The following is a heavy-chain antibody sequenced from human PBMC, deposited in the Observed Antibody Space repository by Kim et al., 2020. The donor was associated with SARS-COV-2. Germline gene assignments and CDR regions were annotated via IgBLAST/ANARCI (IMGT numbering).Heavy chain of an antibody. D-gene: IGHD3-10*01. CDR2: IDPSDSYT. J-gene: IGHJ6*02. Sequence: GESLKISCKGSGYSFTSYWISWVRQMPGKGLEWMGRIDPSDSYTNYSPSFQGHVTISADKSISTAYLQWSSLKASDTAMYYCARLETMVRGVTYYYYGMDVWGQGTTVTVSS. CDR3: ARLETMVRGVTYYYYGMDV. V-gene: IGHV5-10-1*01. CDR1: GYSFTSYW.